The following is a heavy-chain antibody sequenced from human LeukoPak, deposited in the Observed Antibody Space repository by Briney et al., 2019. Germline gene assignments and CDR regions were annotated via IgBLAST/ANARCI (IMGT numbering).Heavy chain of an antibody. D-gene: IGHD4-23*01. CDR1: GGSITSSSYY. CDR3: ARRSTVAWAFDI. Sequence: SETLSLTCTVSGGSITSSSYYWGWIRQPPGKGLEWIGSIYYSGTTYYNPSLKSRLTISVDTSKNQVSLNLRYVTAADTAVYYCARRSTVAWAFDIWGQGTMITVSS. V-gene: IGHV4-39*01. J-gene: IGHJ3*02. CDR2: IYYSGTT.